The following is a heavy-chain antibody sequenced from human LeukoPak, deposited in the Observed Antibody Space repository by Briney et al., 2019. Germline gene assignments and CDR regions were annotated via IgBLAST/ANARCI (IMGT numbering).Heavy chain of an antibody. D-gene: IGHD3-22*01. CDR1: GFTFSSYG. Sequence: GGSLRLSCAASGFTFSSYGMHWVRQAPGKGLEWVAFIRYDGSNKYYADSVKGRFTISRDNSKNTLYLQMNSLRAEDTAVYYCAKDYYDSSGYSPFDYWGQGTLVTVS. V-gene: IGHV3-30*02. CDR3: AKDYYDSSGYSPFDY. J-gene: IGHJ4*02. CDR2: IRYDGSNK.